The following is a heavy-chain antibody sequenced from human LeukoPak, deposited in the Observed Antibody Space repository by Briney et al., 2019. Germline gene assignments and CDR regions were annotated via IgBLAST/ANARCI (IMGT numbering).Heavy chain of an antibody. V-gene: IGHV3-48*03. CDR3: ASLWELTMA. D-gene: IGHD3-16*01. J-gene: IGHJ5*02. Sequence: GGSLRLSCAASGFRFSNYEMDWVRQAPGKGLEWVSYISIGGDTRHYADSVKGRFTISRDNAKNSVYLQMNSLRAEDTAVYFCASLWELTMAWGQGTPVTVSS. CDR1: GFRFSNYE. CDR2: ISIGGDTR.